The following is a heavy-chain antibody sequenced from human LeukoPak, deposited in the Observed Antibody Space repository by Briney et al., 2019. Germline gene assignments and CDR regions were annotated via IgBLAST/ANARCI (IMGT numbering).Heavy chain of an antibody. CDR1: GFTFSSYA. V-gene: IGHV3-23*01. CDR2: ISGSGGST. CDR3: ARDRYYYDSSGYYAPDYYYYGMDV. Sequence: GGSLRLSCAASGFTFSSYAMSWVRQAPGKGLEWVSAISGSGGSTYYADSVEGRFTISRDNSKNTLYLQMNSLRAEDTAVYYCARDRYYYDSSGYYAPDYYYYGMDVWGQGTTVTVSS. D-gene: IGHD3-22*01. J-gene: IGHJ6*02.